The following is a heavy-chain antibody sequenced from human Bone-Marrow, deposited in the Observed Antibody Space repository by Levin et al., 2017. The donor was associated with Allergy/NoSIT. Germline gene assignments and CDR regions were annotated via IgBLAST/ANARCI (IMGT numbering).Heavy chain of an antibody. D-gene: IGHD1-1*01. CDR3: AKGRLESHYYYSMDV. Sequence: GESLKISCGASGFMFSNYGMYWVRQAPGKGLEWVAVISFDESNKFYGDSVKGRFTISRDNSNNTLYLQMSGVRADDTAVYYCAKGRLESHYYYSMDVWGPGTTVTVSS. J-gene: IGHJ6*02. CDR1: GFMFSNYG. V-gene: IGHV3-30*18. CDR2: ISFDESNK.